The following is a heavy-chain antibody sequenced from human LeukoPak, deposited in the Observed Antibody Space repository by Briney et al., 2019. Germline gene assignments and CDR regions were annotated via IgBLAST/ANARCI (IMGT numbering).Heavy chain of an antibody. Sequence: ETLSLTCTVSGGSISSSSYYWGWIRQAPGKGLEWVSTISGSDGSTFYADSVKGRFTISRDNSKNTVFLQMTSLRAEDTAVYYCAKFDHWGQGTLVTVSS. CDR3: AKFDH. V-gene: IGHV3-23*01. CDR1: GGSISSSSYY. J-gene: IGHJ4*02. CDR2: ISGSDGST.